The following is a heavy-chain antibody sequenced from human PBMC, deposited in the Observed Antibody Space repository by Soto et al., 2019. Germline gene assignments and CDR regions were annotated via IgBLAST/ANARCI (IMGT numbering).Heavy chain of an antibody. V-gene: IGHV1-69*13. J-gene: IGHJ3*02. CDR1: GCTFSSYA. CDR2: IIPIFGTA. D-gene: IGHD3-22*01. Sequence: ASVKVSCKASGCTFSSYAISCVRQAPGQVLEWMGGIIPIFGTANYAQKFQGRVTITADESTSTAYMELSSLRSEDTAVYYCARDPSYYYDSSGYPGYAFDIWGQGTMVTVSS. CDR3: ARDPSYYYDSSGYPGYAFDI.